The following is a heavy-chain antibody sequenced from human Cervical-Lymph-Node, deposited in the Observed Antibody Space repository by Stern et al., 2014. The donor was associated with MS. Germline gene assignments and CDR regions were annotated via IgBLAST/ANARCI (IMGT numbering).Heavy chain of an antibody. Sequence: VQLVESGAAVKKPGSSVKVSCQTSGDTFTRHAINWVRQAPGQGLEWMGWIIHIFGTTNHAQKYRDRVPITADASTTTVYMELNSLRSEDTAVYFCARAGGSTVGYYVDYWGQGTLVTVSS. J-gene: IGHJ4*02. V-gene: IGHV1-69*01. CDR2: IIHIFGTT. CDR3: ARAGGSTVGYYVDY. D-gene: IGHD1-26*01. CDR1: GDTFTRHA.